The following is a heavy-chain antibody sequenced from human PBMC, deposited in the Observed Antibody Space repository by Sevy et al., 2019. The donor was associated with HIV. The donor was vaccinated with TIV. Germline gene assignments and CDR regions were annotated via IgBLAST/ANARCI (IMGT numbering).Heavy chain of an antibody. CDR2: ISSSSRAI. V-gene: IGHV3-48*02. Sequence: GESLKISCEASGFTFSSYSMNWVRQAPGKGPEWVSYISSSSRAIYYAESVRGRFTISRDNAKNSLYLQMNSLRDDDTAIYFCVRGHREYYFDSWGPGILVTVSS. D-gene: IGHD3-10*01. CDR3: VRGHREYYFDS. J-gene: IGHJ4*02. CDR1: GFTFSSYS.